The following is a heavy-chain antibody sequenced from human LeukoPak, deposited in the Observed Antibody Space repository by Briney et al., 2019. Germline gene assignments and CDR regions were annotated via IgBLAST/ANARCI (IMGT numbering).Heavy chain of an antibody. V-gene: IGHV3-74*01. Sequence: GGSLRLXCVASGFTFSSYWMHWVRQAPGKELVSVSRINGDGSSTSYADSVKGRFTISRDNAKNTLYLQMNSLRAEDTAVYYCARDGDYGDYADDYWGQGTLVTVSS. CDR2: INGDGSST. D-gene: IGHD4-17*01. CDR3: ARDGDYGDYADDY. CDR1: GFTFSSYW. J-gene: IGHJ4*02.